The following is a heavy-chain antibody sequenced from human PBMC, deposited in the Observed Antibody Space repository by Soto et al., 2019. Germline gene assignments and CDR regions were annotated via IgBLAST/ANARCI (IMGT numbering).Heavy chain of an antibody. V-gene: IGHV3-9*01. CDR2: ISWNSGSI. CDR1: GFTFDDYA. J-gene: IGHJ4*02. CDR3: AKDIWEEPAADFDH. Sequence: GGSLRLSCAASGFTFDDYAMHWVRQAPGKGLEWVSGISWNSGSIGYADSVKGRFTISRDNAKNSLYLQMNSLRAEDTALYYCAKDIWEEPAADFDHWGQGTLVTVSS. D-gene: IGHD2-2*01.